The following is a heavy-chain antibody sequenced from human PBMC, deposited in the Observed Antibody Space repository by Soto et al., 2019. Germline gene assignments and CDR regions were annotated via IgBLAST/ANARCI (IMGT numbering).Heavy chain of an antibody. J-gene: IGHJ4*02. CDR2: IYYSGST. CDR3: ARSVWGFSYYYDSSGYPYFDY. D-gene: IGHD3-22*01. CDR1: GGSISSGGYY. V-gene: IGHV4-31*03. Sequence: SETLSLTCTVSGGSISSGGYYWSWIRQHPGKCLEWIGYIYYSGSTYYNPSLKSRVTISVDTSKNQFSLKLSSVTAADTAAYYCARSVWGFSYYYDSSGYPYFDYWGQGTLVTVSS.